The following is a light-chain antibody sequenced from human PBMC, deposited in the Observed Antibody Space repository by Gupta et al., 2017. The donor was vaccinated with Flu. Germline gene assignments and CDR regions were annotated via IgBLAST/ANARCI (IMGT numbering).Light chain of an antibody. V-gene: IGKV3-15*01. J-gene: IGKJ5*01. Sequence: EIVMTQSPATLSASPGETPALSCRASQSVIRNLAWYQQKPGQAPRLLIYGASTRATGIPAKFSGSGSGTEFTLTISSLRSEDFAVYYCQQYNNWPITFGQGTRLGIK. CDR3: QQYNNWPIT. CDR1: QSVIRN. CDR2: GAS.